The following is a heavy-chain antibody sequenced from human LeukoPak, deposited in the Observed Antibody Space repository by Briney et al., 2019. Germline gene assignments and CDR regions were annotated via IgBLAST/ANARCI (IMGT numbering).Heavy chain of an antibody. CDR2: ISSSGSTI. Sequence: GGSLRLSCAASGFTFRTYEMDWVRQAPGKGLEWVSYISSSGSTIYYADSVKGRFTISRDNAKNSLYLQMNSPRAEDTAVYYCARECQGSGWSCYFDYWGQGTLVTVSS. CDR1: GFTFRTYE. V-gene: IGHV3-48*03. CDR3: ARECQGSGWSCYFDY. D-gene: IGHD6-19*01. J-gene: IGHJ4*02.